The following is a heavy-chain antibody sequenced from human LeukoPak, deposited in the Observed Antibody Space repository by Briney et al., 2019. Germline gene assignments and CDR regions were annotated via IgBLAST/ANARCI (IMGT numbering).Heavy chain of an antibody. CDR3: ARPLVGDALDY. V-gene: IGHV3-33*08. CDR1: GFTFSDHY. D-gene: IGHD1-26*01. J-gene: IGHJ4*02. Sequence: GGSLRLSCAASGFTFSDHYMDWVRQAPGKGLEWVAVIWYDGSNEYYADSVKGRFTIFRDNSKNTLHLQMNSLRAEDTAVYYCARPLVGDALDYWGQGTLVTVSS. CDR2: IWYDGSNE.